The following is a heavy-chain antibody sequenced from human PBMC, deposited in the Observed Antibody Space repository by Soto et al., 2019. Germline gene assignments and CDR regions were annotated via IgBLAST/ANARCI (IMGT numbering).Heavy chain of an antibody. J-gene: IGHJ4*02. CDR1: GFSFSSYA. V-gene: IGHV3-23*01. CDR2: ISARGGSS. D-gene: IGHD5-12*01. Sequence: EVQLLESGGGLVQPGGSLRLSCAASGFSFSSYAMVWVRQAPGKGLEWVSVISARGGSSYFADSVKGRFTTSRDNSKNVLSLEMNSLRAEDTATYFCANGSIEYSASVDNWGQGTLVLVSS. CDR3: ANGSIEYSASVDN.